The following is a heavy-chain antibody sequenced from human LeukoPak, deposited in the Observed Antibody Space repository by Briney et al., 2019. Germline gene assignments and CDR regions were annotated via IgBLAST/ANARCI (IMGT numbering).Heavy chain of an antibody. V-gene: IGHV3-21*01. CDR2: ISSGSSYI. CDR1: GFTFSSYS. Sequence: GGSLRPSCAASGFTFSSYSMNWVRQAPGKGLEWVSSISSGSSYIYYADSVKGRFTISRDNAKNSLYLQMNSLRAEDTAVYYCARDRVGATHRNNWFDPWGQGTLVTVSS. CDR3: ARDRVGATHRNNWFDP. J-gene: IGHJ5*02. D-gene: IGHD1-26*01.